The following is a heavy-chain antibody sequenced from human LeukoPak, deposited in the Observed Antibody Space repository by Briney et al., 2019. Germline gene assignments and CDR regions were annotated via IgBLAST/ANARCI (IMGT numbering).Heavy chain of an antibody. V-gene: IGHV3-7*01. CDR3: ARFGDSGGYFLDY. J-gene: IGHJ4*02. D-gene: IGHD3-22*01. CDR1: GFTFSSYW. Sequence: GGSLRLSCAASGFTFSSYWMSWVRQAPGKGLEWLANIKQDGSEKYYVDSVKGRFTISRDHAKNSLYLQMNSLRAEDTAVYYCARFGDSGGYFLDYWGQGTLVTVSS. CDR2: IKQDGSEK.